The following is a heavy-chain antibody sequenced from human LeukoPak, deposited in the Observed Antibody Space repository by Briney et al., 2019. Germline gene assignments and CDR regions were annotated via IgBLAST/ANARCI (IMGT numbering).Heavy chain of an antibody. CDR1: GYSISSGYY. V-gene: IGHV4-61*02. CDR2: IYTSGST. CDR3: ARHRRYQLLRFDY. J-gene: IGHJ4*02. Sequence: SETLSLTCTVSGYSISSGYYWSWIRQPAGKGLEWIGRIYTSGSTNYNPSLKSRVTISIDTSKNQFSLKLSSVTAADTAVYYCARHRRYQLLRFDYWGQGTLVTVSS. D-gene: IGHD2-2*01.